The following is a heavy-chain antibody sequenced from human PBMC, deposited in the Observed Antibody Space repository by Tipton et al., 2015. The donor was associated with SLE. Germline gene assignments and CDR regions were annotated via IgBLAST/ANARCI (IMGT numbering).Heavy chain of an antibody. CDR1: GGYFSGYY. CDR3: AGWELRSYYYSYMDV. D-gene: IGHD1-26*01. J-gene: IGHJ6*03. CDR2: INQSGST. Sequence: TLSLTCAVYGGYFSGYYWSWIRQPPGKGLEWIGEINQSGSTNFNPSLKSPVTISVDTSKNQFSLKLSSVNAADTAVYYCAGWELRSYYYSYMDVWGKGTTVTVSS. V-gene: IGHV4-34*01.